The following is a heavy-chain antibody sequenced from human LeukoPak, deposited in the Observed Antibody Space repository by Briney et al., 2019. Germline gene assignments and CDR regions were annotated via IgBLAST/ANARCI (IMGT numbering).Heavy chain of an antibody. Sequence: GGSLRLSCAASGFTFSDYYMSWSRQAPEEGLWWVSYISSSVSTIYYADSVKGRLTISREKAKKSMYLQMNSLRAEDTAVYYCARSYSEFWSGYHNQYYFDYWGEGTLVTVSS. D-gene: IGHD3/OR15-3a*01. CDR1: GFTFSDYY. CDR2: ISSSVSTI. CDR3: ARSYSEFWSGYHNQYYFDY. J-gene: IGHJ4*02. V-gene: IGHV3-11*01.